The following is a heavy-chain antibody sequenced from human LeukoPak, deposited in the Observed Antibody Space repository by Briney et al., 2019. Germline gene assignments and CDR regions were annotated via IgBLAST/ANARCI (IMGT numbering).Heavy chain of an antibody. CDR1: GYTFTGYY. J-gene: IGHJ5*02. CDR3: ARAAPTRQYCSGGSRYSRWFDP. Sequence: EASVTVSCKASGYTFTGYYMHWVRQAPGQGLEWMGWINPNSGGTNYAQKFQGWVTMTRDTSISTAYMELSRLRSDDTAVYYCARAAPTRQYCSGGSRYSRWFDPRGQGTLVTVSS. CDR2: INPNSGGT. V-gene: IGHV1-2*04. D-gene: IGHD2-15*01.